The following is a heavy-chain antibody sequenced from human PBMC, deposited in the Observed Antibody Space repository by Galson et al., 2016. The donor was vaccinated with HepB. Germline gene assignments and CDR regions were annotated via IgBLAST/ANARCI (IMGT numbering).Heavy chain of an antibody. J-gene: IGHJ5*02. CDR1: GGSINSNGYY. D-gene: IGHD5-24*01. Sequence: SETLSLTCTVSGGSINSNGYYWAWIRQPPGKGLEWIGNIYYSGANYYNPSLKSRVTISIDTSKNQFSLKLNSVTAADTAVYYCASRKNVMATDFDPWGQGTLVTVSS. CDR2: IYYSGAN. V-gene: IGHV4-39*01. CDR3: ASRKNVMATDFDP.